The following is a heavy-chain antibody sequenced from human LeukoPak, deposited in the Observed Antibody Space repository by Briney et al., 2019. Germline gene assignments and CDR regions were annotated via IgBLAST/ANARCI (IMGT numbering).Heavy chain of an antibody. J-gene: IGHJ4*02. CDR1: RFTFSSYS. V-gene: IGHV3-21*01. D-gene: IGHD5-18*01. CDR2: ISSSGSYI. CDR3: ARGRYNYGYIFDY. Sequence: GGSLRLSCAASRFTFSSYSMNWVRQAPGKGLEWVSSISSSGSYIYYADSVKGRFTISRDNAKNSLYLQMNSLRAEDTAVYYCARGRYNYGYIFDYWGQGTLVTVSS.